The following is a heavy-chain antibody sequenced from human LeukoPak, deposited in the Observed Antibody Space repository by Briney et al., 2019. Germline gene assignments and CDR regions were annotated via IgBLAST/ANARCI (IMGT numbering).Heavy chain of an antibody. Sequence: GGSLRLSCAASGFTFSSYSMNWVRQAPGKGLEWVSSISSSSSYIYYADSVKGRFTISRDNAKTSLYLQMNSLRAEDTAVYYCARGAYYYDSSGYPNWGFDYWGQGTLVTVSS. J-gene: IGHJ4*02. D-gene: IGHD3-22*01. CDR3: ARGAYYYDSSGYPNWGFDY. CDR1: GFTFSSYS. CDR2: ISSSSSYI. V-gene: IGHV3-21*01.